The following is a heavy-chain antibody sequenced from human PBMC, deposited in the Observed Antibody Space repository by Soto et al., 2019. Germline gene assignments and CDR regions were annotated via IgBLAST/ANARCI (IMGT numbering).Heavy chain of an antibody. J-gene: IGHJ5*02. CDR1: GYTFTSYY. CDR3: ARTLNNWFDP. Sequence: ASVKVSCKASGYTFTSYYMHWVRQAPGQGLEWMGIINPSDGSTNYAQKFQGRVTMTRDTSTSTFYMELRSLRYDDTAVYYCARTLNNWFDPWGQGTLVTVSS. CDR2: INPSDGST. V-gene: IGHV1-46*01.